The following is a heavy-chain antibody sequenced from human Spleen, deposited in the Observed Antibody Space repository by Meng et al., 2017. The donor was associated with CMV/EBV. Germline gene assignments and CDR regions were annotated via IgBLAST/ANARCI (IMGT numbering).Heavy chain of an antibody. D-gene: IGHD3-10*01. CDR1: GFTFSSYE. CDR2: ISSGRSGNTI. J-gene: IGHJ4*02. CDR3: AKDREVEVEYYFDY. V-gene: IGHV3-48*03. Sequence: GGSLRLSCEASGFTFSSYEMNWVRQAPGKGLEWVSYISSGRSGNTIHYADSVKGRFTNSRDNAKNSVYLQMNSLRAEDTAVYYCAKDREVEVEYYFDYWGQGTLVTVSS.